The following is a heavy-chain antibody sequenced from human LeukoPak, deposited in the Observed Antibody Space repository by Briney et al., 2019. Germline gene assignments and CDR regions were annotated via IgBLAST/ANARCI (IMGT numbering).Heavy chain of an antibody. Sequence: PGGSLRLSCAASGFTFSSYAMHWVRQAPGKGLEWVAVISYDGSNKYYADSVKGRFTISRDNPKKTLYLQINSLRVEDTAVYYCVRDGPRAFCGGECYPDFDYWGQGTLVTVSS. V-gene: IGHV3-30-3*01. D-gene: IGHD2-21*01. J-gene: IGHJ4*02. CDR2: ISYDGSNK. CDR3: VRDGPRAFCGGECYPDFDY. CDR1: GFTFSSYA.